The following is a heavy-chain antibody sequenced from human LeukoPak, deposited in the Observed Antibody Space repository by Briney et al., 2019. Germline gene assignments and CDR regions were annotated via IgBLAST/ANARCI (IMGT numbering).Heavy chain of an antibody. J-gene: IGHJ4*02. CDR3: ARDRYSSSWYHDY. CDR2: IYYSGST. Sequence: SQTLSLTCTVSGGSISSGDYYWSWIRQPPGKGLEWIGYIYYSGSTYYNPSLKSRVTISVDTSKNQSSLKLSSVTAADTAVYYCARDRYSSSWYHDYWGQGTLVTVSS. V-gene: IGHV4-30-4*01. D-gene: IGHD6-13*01. CDR1: GGSISSGDYY.